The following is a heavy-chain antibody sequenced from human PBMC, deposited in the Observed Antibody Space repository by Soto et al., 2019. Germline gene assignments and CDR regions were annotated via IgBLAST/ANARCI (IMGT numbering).Heavy chain of an antibody. J-gene: IGHJ4*02. CDR3: AKDILTGYYSAFDY. Sequence: GGSLRLSCAASGFTLSSYPMSWVRQSPGKALEWVATINGGGTSTYYAASVQGRFTISRDNSKNTLYLQMNSLRAGDTALYYCAKDILTGYYSAFDYWGQGTLVTVSS. V-gene: IGHV3-23*01. CDR2: INGGGTST. D-gene: IGHD3-9*01. CDR1: GFTLSSYP.